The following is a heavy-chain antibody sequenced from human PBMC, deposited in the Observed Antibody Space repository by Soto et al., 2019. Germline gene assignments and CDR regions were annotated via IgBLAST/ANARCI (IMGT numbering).Heavy chain of an antibody. V-gene: IGHV1-18*04. CDR2: ISAYNGNT. J-gene: IGHJ4*02. CDR3: ARDHQLPNRPGDYLFDY. CDR1: GYTFTSYG. Sequence: GASVKVSCKASGYTFTSYGISWVRQAPGQGLEWMGWISAYNGNTNYAQKLQGRVTMTTDTSTSTAYMELRSLRSDDTAVYYCARDHQLPNRPGDYLFDYWGQGTLVTVSS. D-gene: IGHD4-17*01.